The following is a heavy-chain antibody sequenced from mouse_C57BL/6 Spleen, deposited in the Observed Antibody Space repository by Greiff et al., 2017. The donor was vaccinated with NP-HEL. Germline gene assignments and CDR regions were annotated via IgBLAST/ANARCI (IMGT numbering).Heavy chain of an antibody. J-gene: IGHJ3*01. CDR2: ISYDGSN. V-gene: IGHV3-6*01. CDR1: GYSITSGYY. CDR3: ASDYGSSYGRFAY. Sequence: EVKLMESGPGLVKPSQSLSLTCSVTGYSITSGYYWNWIRQFPGNKLEWMGYISYDGSNNYNPSLKNRISITRDTSKNQFFLKLNSVTTEDTATYYCASDYGSSYGRFAYWGQGTLVTVSA. D-gene: IGHD1-1*01.